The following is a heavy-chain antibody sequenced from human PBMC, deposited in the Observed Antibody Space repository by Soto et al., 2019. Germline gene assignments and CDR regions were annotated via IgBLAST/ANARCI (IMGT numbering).Heavy chain of an antibody. V-gene: IGHV4-34*01. Sequence: SETLSLTCAVYGGSFSGYYWSWIRQPPGKGLEWIGEINHSGSTNYNPSLKSRVTISVDTSKNQFSLKLSSVTAADTAVYYCARAEREGMVRGTHRKDFDDWGQGIRVTVSS. CDR3: ARAEREGMVRGTHRKDFDD. D-gene: IGHD3-10*01. J-gene: IGHJ4*02. CDR1: GGSFSGYY. CDR2: INHSGST.